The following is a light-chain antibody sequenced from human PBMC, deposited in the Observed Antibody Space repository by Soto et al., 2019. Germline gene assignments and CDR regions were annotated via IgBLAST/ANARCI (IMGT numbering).Light chain of an antibody. CDR1: QSISSW. J-gene: IGKJ1*01. CDR2: DAS. CDR3: QQYNSYLWT. Sequence: DIQMTQSPSTLSASVGDRVTITCRASQSISSWLAWYQQKPGKAPKLLIYDASSLESGVPSRFSGSGSGTEFILTISSLQPDDFANYYCQQYNSYLWTFGQGTKVAIK. V-gene: IGKV1-5*01.